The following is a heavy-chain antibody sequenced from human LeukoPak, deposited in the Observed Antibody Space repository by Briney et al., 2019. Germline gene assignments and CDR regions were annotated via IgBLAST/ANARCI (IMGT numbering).Heavy chain of an antibody. D-gene: IGHD4-17*01. Sequence: GGSLRLSCAASGFTLSSYFMSWVRQAPGKGLEWVSAIRGSGGSTYYADSVKGRFTISRDNSKNTLYLQMNSLRAEDTAVYYCAKGDYSLTFDYWGQGTLVTVSS. CDR2: IRGSGGST. V-gene: IGHV3-23*01. J-gene: IGHJ4*02. CDR1: GFTLSSYF. CDR3: AKGDYSLTFDY.